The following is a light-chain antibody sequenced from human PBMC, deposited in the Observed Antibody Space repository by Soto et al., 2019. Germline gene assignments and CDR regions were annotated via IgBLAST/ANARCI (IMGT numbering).Light chain of an antibody. CDR2: GNK. CDR1: SSNIGAGYD. J-gene: IGLJ1*01. CDR3: QSYDTGLSGSRV. V-gene: IGLV1-40*01. Sequence: QSVLTQPPSVCGAPGQTVTISCTGSSSNIGAGYDVHWYQQLPGTAPKLLIYGNKNRPPGVPDRFSGSRSDTSASLAITGLQADDEADYYCQSYDTGLSGSRVFGSGTKVNV.